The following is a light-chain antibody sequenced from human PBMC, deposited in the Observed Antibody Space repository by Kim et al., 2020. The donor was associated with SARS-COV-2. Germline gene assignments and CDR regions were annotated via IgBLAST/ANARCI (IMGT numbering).Light chain of an antibody. CDR2: GAS. CDR3: QQYGYSPWT. Sequence: SPGARAPLSCRTSQRVSDSNLAWYQHKPGRAPRLLIYGASTRATGIPDRFSGSGSGTDFTLTISRLEPEDFAMYYCQQYGYSPWTFGQGTKVDIK. V-gene: IGKV3-20*01. CDR1: QRVSDSN. J-gene: IGKJ1*01.